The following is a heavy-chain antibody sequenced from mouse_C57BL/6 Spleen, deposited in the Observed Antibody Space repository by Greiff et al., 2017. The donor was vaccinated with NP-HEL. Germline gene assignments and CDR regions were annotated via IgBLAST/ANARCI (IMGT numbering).Heavy chain of an antibody. D-gene: IGHD1-1*01. CDR1: GYTFTSYW. J-gene: IGHJ2*01. Sequence: QVQLQQSGAELVRPGTSVKLSCKASGYTFTSYWMHWVKQRPGQGLEWIGVIDPSDSYTNYNQKFKGKATLTVDTSSSTAYMQLSSLTSEDSAVYYCARGITTVVYFDYWGQGTTLTVSS. CDR2: IDPSDSYT. CDR3: ARGITTVVYFDY. V-gene: IGHV1-59*01.